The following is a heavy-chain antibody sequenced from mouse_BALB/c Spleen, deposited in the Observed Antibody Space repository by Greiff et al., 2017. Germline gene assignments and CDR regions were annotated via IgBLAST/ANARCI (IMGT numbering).Heavy chain of an antibody. J-gene: IGHJ4*01. CDR1: GYSITSDYA. V-gene: IGHV3-2*02. CDR2: ISYSGST. CDR3: ARGGATWGAMDY. Sequence: EVKLQESGPGLVKPSQSLSLTCTVTGYSITSDYAWNWIRQFPGNKLEWMGYISYSGSTSYNPSLKSRISITRDTSKNQFFLQLNSVTTEDTATYYCARGGATWGAMDYWGQGTSVTVSS. D-gene: IGHD3-1*01.